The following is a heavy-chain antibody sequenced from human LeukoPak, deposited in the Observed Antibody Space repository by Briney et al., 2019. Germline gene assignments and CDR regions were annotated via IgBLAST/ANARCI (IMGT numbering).Heavy chain of an antibody. V-gene: IGHV1-2*02. CDR3: ARRVASTWLQLPEEWFDP. J-gene: IGHJ5*02. Sequence: GASVKVSCKASGYSFTSYAMNWVRQAPGQGLECMGWINPNSGGTNYAQKFQGRVTMTRDTSISTAYMELSRLRSDDTAVYYCARRVASTWLQLPEEWFDPWGQGTLVTVSS. CDR1: GYSFTSYA. CDR2: INPNSGGT. D-gene: IGHD5-24*01.